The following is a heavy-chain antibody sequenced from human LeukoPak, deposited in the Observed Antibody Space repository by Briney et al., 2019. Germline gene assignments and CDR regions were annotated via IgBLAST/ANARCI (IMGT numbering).Heavy chain of an antibody. D-gene: IGHD2-15*01. CDR2: ISGSGANT. CDR1: VFTFSDYA. V-gene: IGHV3-23*01. CDR3: AIAKGPVDIVVGATGVFGY. J-gene: IGHJ4*02. Sequence: GGSLSLSGAASVFTFSDYAMAGVGQAPGKGREWVSGISGSGANTYCPDSVKGRLTISRDNSKNTLCLQMNSLRADDTAAYYCAIAKGPVDIVVGATGVFGYWGQGTLVTVSS.